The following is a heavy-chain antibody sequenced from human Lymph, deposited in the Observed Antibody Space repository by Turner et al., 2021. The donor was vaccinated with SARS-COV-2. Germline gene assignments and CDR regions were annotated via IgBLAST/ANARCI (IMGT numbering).Heavy chain of an antibody. Sequence: QVQLVESGGGVVQPGRSLRLSCAASGFTFSTYAMHWVRQVPGKGLEWVAVISYDGSNKYYADSVKGRFTFSRDNSKNTLYLQMNSLRAEDTAVYYCGRARGGTYSGAFDIWGQGTMVTVSS. CDR2: ISYDGSNK. CDR3: GRARGGTYSGAFDI. J-gene: IGHJ3*02. V-gene: IGHV3-30-3*01. D-gene: IGHD1-26*01. CDR1: GFTFSTYA.